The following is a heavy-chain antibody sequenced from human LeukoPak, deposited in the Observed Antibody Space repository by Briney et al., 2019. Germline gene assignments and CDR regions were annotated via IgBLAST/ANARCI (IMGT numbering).Heavy chain of an antibody. CDR1: GGSISSGSYD. Sequence: PSETLSLTCTVSGGSISSGSYDWTWFRQPAGKGLEWIGRIYSSGSTNYNPSLNTRLTISSDTSKNQFSLKLSSVISADTAVYYCARGVYNLAVVFDYWGQGSLVAVSS. D-gene: IGHD5-24*01. J-gene: IGHJ4*02. CDR3: ARGVYNLAVVFDY. CDR2: IYSSGST. V-gene: IGHV4-61*02.